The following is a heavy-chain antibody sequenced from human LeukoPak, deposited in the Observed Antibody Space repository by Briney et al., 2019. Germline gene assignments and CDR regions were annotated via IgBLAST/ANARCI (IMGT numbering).Heavy chain of an antibody. V-gene: IGHV3-33*05. J-gene: IGHJ4*02. CDR2: ILDDGSNQ. CDR3: TKDLGYSSGLYGFDY. Sequence: GRSLRLSCAASGFTFSNYGMHWVRQAPGKGLEWVAVILDDGSNQDYADSVKGRFTISRDNSKNTLYLQMNSLRAEDTAVYYCTKDLGYSSGLYGFDYWGQGTLVTVSS. D-gene: IGHD6-19*01. CDR1: GFTFSNYG.